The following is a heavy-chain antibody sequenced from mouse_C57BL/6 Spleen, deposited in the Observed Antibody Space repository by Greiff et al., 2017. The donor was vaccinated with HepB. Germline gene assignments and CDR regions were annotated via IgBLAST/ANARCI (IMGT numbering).Heavy chain of an antibody. J-gene: IGHJ4*01. CDR2: ISSGSSTS. CDR1: GFTFSDYG. Sequence: EVKLQESGGGLVKPGGSLKLSCAASGFTFSDYGMHWVRQAPEKGLEWVAYISSGSSTSYYADTVKGRFTISRDNDKNTLCLQMTSLRSEDTAMYYCARRYGSPYYYAMDYWGQGTSVTVSS. D-gene: IGHD1-1*01. CDR3: ARRYGSPYYYAMDY. V-gene: IGHV5-17*01.